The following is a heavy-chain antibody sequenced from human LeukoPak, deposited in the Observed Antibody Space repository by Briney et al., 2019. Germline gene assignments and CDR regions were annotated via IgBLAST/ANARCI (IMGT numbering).Heavy chain of an antibody. J-gene: IGHJ4*02. CDR2: ISAYNGNT. Sequence: GASVKVSCKASGYTFTSYGISWVRQAPGQGLEWMGWISAYNGNTNYAQKLQGRVTMTTDTSTSTAYMELRGLRSDDTAVYYCARDHLEAVAAPSDYWGQGTLVTVSS. CDR3: ARDHLEAVAAPSDY. CDR1: GYTFTSYG. D-gene: IGHD6-19*01. V-gene: IGHV1-18*01.